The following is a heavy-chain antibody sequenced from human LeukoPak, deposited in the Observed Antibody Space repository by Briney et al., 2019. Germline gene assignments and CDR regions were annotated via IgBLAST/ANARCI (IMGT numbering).Heavy chain of an antibody. D-gene: IGHD1-1*01. Sequence: PGRSLRLSCAASGFTFSSYAMQWVRQAPGKGLEWVAVISYDGTNKYYADSVKGRFTISRDNSKNPLYLQMNSLRADDTAVYYCAADQGPTGTNYYYGMDVWGQGTTVTVSS. CDR2: ISYDGTNK. CDR1: GFTFSSYA. V-gene: IGHV3-30-3*01. J-gene: IGHJ6*02. CDR3: AADQGPTGTNYYYGMDV.